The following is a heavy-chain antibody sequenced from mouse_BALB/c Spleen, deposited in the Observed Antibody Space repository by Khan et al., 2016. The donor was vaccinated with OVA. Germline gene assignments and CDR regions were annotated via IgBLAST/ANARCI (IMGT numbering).Heavy chain of an antibody. J-gene: IGHJ4*01. CDR2: ISGGGSYT. Sequence: EVKLVESGGGLVKPGGSLKLSCAASGFTFSSYGMSWVRQTPEKRLEWVATISGGGSYTYYPDSVKGRFTISRDNAKNNLYLQMSSLRSEDTALYYCARTMTRVAMDYWGQGTSVTVSS. V-gene: IGHV5-9-2*01. CDR3: ARTMTRVAMDY. CDR1: GFTFSSYG. D-gene: IGHD2-4*01.